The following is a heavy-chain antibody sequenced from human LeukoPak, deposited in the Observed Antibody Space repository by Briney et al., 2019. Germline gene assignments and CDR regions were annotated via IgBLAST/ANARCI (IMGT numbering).Heavy chain of an antibody. D-gene: IGHD6-19*01. Sequence: SETLSLTCTVSGGSISGGTYYWGWIRQPPGKGLEWIGTVSYSGTTYYKSSLKSRVTISVDTSKNQSSLYLNSVTAADTAVYYCARHGGYIFLNWFDPWGQGTLVTVSS. V-gene: IGHV4-39*01. CDR1: GGSISGGTYY. CDR3: ARHGGYIFLNWFDP. J-gene: IGHJ5*01. CDR2: VSYSGTT.